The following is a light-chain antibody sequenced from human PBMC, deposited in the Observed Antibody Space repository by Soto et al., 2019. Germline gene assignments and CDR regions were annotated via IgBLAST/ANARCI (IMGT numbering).Light chain of an antibody. J-gene: IGLJ1*01. CDR3: TSYTTSSTLV. V-gene: IGLV2-14*01. CDR2: DVS. CDR1: SSDVGGYNY. Sequence: QSALTQPASVSGSPGQSITISCTGTSSDVGGYNYVSWYQQYPGKAPKLMIYDVSNRPSGVSNRFSGSKSGKTASLTISGLQAEDEADYYCTSYTTSSTLVFGTGTKLTVL.